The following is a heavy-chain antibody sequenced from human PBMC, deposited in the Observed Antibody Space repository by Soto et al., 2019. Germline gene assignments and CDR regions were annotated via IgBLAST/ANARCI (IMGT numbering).Heavy chain of an antibody. V-gene: IGHV1-8*01. CDR1: GYTFTSYD. Sequence: QVQLVQSGAEVKKPGASVKVSCKASGYTFTSYDINWVRQATGQGLEWMGWMNPNSGNTGYAQKFKGRVTMTRNTSISTAYMELSSLRSEDTAVYYCARAGDYGGNSGYYYYGMDVWGQGTTVTVSS. D-gene: IGHD4-17*01. CDR2: MNPNSGNT. J-gene: IGHJ6*02. CDR3: ARAGDYGGNSGYYYYGMDV.